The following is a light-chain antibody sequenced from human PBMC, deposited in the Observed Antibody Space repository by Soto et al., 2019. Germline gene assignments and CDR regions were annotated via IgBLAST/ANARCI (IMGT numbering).Light chain of an antibody. V-gene: IGLV2-14*03. CDR3: SSYTRSSTWV. CDR1: SSDVGAYDF. J-gene: IGLJ1*01. CDR2: EVS. Sequence: AQPRVGTGCRSRSITIYYTRTSSDVGAYDFVSWYQQHPDKAPKLMIYEVSNRPSGVSNRFSGSKSVNTATLTISGLQAEDEADYYCSSYTRSSTWVFGTVTTFT.